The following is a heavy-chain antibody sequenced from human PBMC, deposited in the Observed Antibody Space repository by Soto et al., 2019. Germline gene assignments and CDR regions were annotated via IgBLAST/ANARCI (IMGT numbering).Heavy chain of an antibody. V-gene: IGHV4-59*01. CDR3: ARDPGITIFGVVPGWFDP. D-gene: IGHD3-3*01. CDR2: IYYSGST. Sequence: SETLSLTCTVSGGSISSYYWSWIRQPPGKGLEWIGYIYYSGSTNYNPSLKSRVTISVDTSKNQFSLKLSSVTAADTAVYYCARDPGITIFGVVPGWFDPWGRGTLVTVSS. CDR1: GGSISSYY. J-gene: IGHJ5*02.